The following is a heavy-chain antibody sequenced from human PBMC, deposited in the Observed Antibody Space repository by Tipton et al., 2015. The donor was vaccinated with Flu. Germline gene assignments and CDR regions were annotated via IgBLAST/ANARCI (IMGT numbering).Heavy chain of an antibody. CDR1: GYSISSGYY. CDR3: ARLTYYYGSGTSDY. Sequence: AVSGYSISSGYYWGWIRQPPGKGLEWIGSIYRSGSTYYNPSLKSRVTISVDTSKTQFSLKLSSVTAADTAAYYCARLTYYYGSGTSDYWGQGTLVTVSS. D-gene: IGHD3-10*01. CDR2: IYRSGST. J-gene: IGHJ4*02. V-gene: IGHV4-38-2*01.